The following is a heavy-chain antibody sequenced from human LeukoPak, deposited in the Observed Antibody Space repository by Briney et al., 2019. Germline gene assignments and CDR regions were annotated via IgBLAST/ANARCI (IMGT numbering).Heavy chain of an antibody. D-gene: IGHD5-24*01. Sequence: SQALSLTCTVSGGSISSDSYYWSWIRQPAGKGLEWIGRTYTSGSTNYNPSLKSRVTISLDTSKNQFSLKLNSVTAADTAVYYCARGVATINFDYWGQGTLVTVSS. CDR2: TYTSGST. CDR1: GGSISSDSYY. J-gene: IGHJ4*02. V-gene: IGHV4-61*02. CDR3: ARGVATINFDY.